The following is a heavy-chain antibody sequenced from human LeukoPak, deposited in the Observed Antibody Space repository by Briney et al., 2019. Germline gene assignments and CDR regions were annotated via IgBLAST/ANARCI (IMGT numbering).Heavy chain of an antibody. J-gene: IGHJ4*02. D-gene: IGHD5-12*01. V-gene: IGHV3-7*01. Sequence: GGSLRLSCAASGFTFSSYWMSWVRQAPGKGLEWVANIKQDGSKKYYVDSVKGRFTISRDNAKNSLCLQMNSLRAEDTAVSSCARSGYSAYDSHSNPHFDYWGTGTMVT. CDR1: GFTFSSYW. CDR2: IKQDGSKK. CDR3: ARSGYSAYDSHSNPHFDY.